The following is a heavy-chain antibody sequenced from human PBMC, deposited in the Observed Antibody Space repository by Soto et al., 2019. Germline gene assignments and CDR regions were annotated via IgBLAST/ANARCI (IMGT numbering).Heavy chain of an antibody. D-gene: IGHD5-12*01. Sequence: GASVKVSCKPSGFSFTSAAIQWMRQARGQRLEWLGWIVVASGNRKYAEKFQDRVTITRDMSTSTAYMELNSLTSDDTAVYYCAADAGGYRDYDYPYKGMDVWG. J-gene: IGHJ6*02. V-gene: IGHV1-58*02. CDR1: GFSFTSAA. CDR2: IVVASGNR. CDR3: AADAGGYRDYDYPYKGMDV.